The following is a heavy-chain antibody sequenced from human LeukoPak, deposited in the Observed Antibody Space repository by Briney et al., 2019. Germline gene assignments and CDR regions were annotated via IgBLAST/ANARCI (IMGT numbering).Heavy chain of an antibody. V-gene: IGHV4-34*01. D-gene: IGHD1-26*01. Sequence: SEALSLTCAVYGGSFSGYYWSWIRQPPGKGLEWIGEINHSGSTNYNPSFKSRVTISVDTSKNQFSLKLSSVTAADTAVYYCARGSGSYSLYYFDYWGQGTLVTVSS. CDR1: GGSFSGYY. J-gene: IGHJ4*02. CDR3: ARGSGSYSLYYFDY. CDR2: INHSGST.